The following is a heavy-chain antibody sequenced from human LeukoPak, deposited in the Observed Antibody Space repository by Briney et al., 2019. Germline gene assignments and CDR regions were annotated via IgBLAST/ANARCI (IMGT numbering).Heavy chain of an antibody. CDR3: ARRITMVRGVIPDAFDI. Sequence: GGSLRLSCAASGFTFSSYEMNWVRQAPGKGLEWVSYISSSGSTIYYADSVKGRFTISRDNAKNSLYLQMNSLRAEDTAVYYCARRITMVRGVIPDAFDIWGQGTMVTVSS. D-gene: IGHD3-10*01. CDR1: GFTFSSYE. J-gene: IGHJ3*02. V-gene: IGHV3-48*03. CDR2: ISSSGSTI.